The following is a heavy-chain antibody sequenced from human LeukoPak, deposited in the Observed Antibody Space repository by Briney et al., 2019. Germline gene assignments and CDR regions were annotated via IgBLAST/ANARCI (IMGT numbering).Heavy chain of an antibody. CDR2: FDTEDGGT. CDR3: ATIHMTTVTTPSLARLYYYYGMDV. J-gene: IGHJ6*02. V-gene: IGHV1-24*01. CDR1: GYTLTELS. Sequence: ASVKLSCKGSGYTLTELSMHWVRQAPGKGLEWMGGFDTEDGGTIYAQKFQGRVTMTEDTSTDTAYMELSSLRSEDTAVYYCATIHMTTVTTPSLARLYYYYGMDVWGQGTTVTVSS. D-gene: IGHD4-17*01.